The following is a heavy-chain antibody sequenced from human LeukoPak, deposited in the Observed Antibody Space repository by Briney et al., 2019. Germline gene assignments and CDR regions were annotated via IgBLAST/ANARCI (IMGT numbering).Heavy chain of an antibody. Sequence: GASVKVSCKASSYSFTSYGISWVRQAPGQGLEWMGWISAYNGNTNYAQKLQGRVTMTTDTSTSTAYMELRSLRSDDTAVYYCARSKGWDTAMVSYWYFDLWGRGTLVTVSS. CDR1: SYSFTSYG. CDR2: ISAYNGNT. D-gene: IGHD5-18*01. CDR3: ARSKGWDTAMVSYWYFDL. V-gene: IGHV1-18*01. J-gene: IGHJ2*01.